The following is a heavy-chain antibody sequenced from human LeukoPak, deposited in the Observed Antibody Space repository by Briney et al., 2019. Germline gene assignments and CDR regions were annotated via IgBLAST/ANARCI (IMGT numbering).Heavy chain of an antibody. CDR2: IYYSGST. Sequence: PSETLSLTCTVSGGSISSYYWSWIRQPPGKGLEWIGYIYYSGSTNYNPSLKSRVTISVDTSKNQFSLKLSSVTAADTAVYYCARELAARFDYWGQGTLVTVSP. D-gene: IGHD6-6*01. CDR1: GGSISSYY. J-gene: IGHJ4*02. V-gene: IGHV4-59*01. CDR3: ARELAARFDY.